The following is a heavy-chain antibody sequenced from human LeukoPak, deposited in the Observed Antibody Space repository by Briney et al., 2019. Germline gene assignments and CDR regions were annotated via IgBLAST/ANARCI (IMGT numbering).Heavy chain of an antibody. CDR1: GFTFSSYA. V-gene: IGHV3-23*01. Sequence: GGSLRLSCAASGFTFSSYAMSWDRQAPGKGLEWVSAISGSGGSTYYADSVKGRFTISRDNSKNTLYLQMNSLRAEDTAVYCCAKGYDFRSGYWDRDVWGQGTTVTVSS. CDR3: AKGYDFRSGYWDRDV. D-gene: IGHD3-3*01. CDR2: ISGSGGST. J-gene: IGHJ6*02.